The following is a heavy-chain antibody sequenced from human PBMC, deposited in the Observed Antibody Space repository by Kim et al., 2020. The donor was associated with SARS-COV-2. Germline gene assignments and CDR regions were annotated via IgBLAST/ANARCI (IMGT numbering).Heavy chain of an antibody. V-gene: IGHV3-64D*06. Sequence: GGSLRLSCSASGFTFSSYAMHWVRQAPGKGLEYVSAISSNGGSTYYADSVTGRFTISRANPKTTLYLQMSSLSAEDTAVSYCVKNWNSDHWGQGTLVTVS. D-gene: IGHD1-7*01. CDR1: GFTFSSYA. CDR3: VKNWNSDH. CDR2: ISSNGGST. J-gene: IGHJ5*02.